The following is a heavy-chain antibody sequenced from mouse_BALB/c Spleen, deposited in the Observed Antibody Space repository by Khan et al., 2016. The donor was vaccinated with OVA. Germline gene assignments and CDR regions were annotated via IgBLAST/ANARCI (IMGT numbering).Heavy chain of an antibody. CDR3: ARAYYRYDGYYAMDY. Sequence: QVKLKESGPGLVAPSQSLSITCTVSGFSLSRYNIHWVRQPPGKGLEWLGMIWGGGGTDYNSTLKSRLNISKDKSKSQVFLKMNSLQTDDTAMYYCARAYYRYDGYYAMDYWGQGTSVTVSS. V-gene: IGHV2-6-4*01. CDR1: GFSLSRYN. CDR2: IWGGGGT. D-gene: IGHD2-14*01. J-gene: IGHJ4*01.